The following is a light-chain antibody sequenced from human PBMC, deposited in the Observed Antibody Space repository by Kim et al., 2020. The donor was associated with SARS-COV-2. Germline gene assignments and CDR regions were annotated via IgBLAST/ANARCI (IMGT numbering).Light chain of an antibody. CDR3: QQYGSSLYT. CDR1: QSVSSSY. Sequence: LAPGERATLSCRASQSVSSSYLAWYQQKPGQAPRLLFYGASSRATGIPDRFSGSGSGTDFTLTISRLEPEDFAVYYCQQYGSSLYTFGQGTKLEI. CDR2: GAS. J-gene: IGKJ2*01. V-gene: IGKV3-20*01.